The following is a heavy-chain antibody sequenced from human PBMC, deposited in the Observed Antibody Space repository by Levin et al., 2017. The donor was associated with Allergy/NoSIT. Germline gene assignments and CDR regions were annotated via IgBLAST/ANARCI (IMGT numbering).Heavy chain of an antibody. Sequence: PGESLKISCTASGFTFADYWMHWVRQVPGKGLVWVSRINTNGIIINYADFVKGRVSISRDNAKNILYLQMNNLRVEDRAMYYCARGFKWELSQGGEVVDIWGQGTMVNVSS. D-gene: IGHD1-26*01. CDR2: INTNGIII. CDR3: ARGFKWELSQGGEVVDI. V-gene: IGHV3-74*01. J-gene: IGHJ3*02. CDR1: GFTFADYW.